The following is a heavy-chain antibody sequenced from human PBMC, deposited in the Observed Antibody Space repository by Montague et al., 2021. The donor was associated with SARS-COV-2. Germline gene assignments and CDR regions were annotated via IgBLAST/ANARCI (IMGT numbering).Heavy chain of an antibody. J-gene: IGHJ4*02. D-gene: IGHD1-1*01. V-gene: IGHV4-34*01. CDR2: INHSGST. CDR1: GGSFSGYY. CDR3: ARGVHDPLGY. Sequence: SETLSLTCAVYGGSFSGYYWSWIRQPPGKGLEWIGEINHSGSTNYNPSLKSRVTISADTSKNQFSLKLSSVTAADTAVYYCARGVHDPLGYWGQGTLVTVSS.